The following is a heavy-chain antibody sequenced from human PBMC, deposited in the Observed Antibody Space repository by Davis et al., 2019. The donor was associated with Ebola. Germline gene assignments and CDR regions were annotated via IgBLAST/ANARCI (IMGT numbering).Heavy chain of an antibody. V-gene: IGHV3-21*04. CDR2: ISSSRSYI. D-gene: IGHD5-12*01. CDR1: EFSVSSYY. Sequence: GESLKISCAASEFSVSSYYMSWVRQVRQAPGKGLEWVSSISSSRSYIYYADSVKGRFTISRHNANNSLFLEMNSLRVEDTAVYYCARARSPSLAGSGYYYFDYWGQGVQVTVSS. J-gene: IGHJ4*02. CDR3: ARARSPSLAGSGYYYFDY.